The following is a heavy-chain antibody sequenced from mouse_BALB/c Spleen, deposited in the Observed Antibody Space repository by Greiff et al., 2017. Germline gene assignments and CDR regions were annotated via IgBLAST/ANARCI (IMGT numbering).Heavy chain of an antibody. CDR2: IYPGDGST. CDR1: GYIFTSYY. D-gene: IGHD3-3*01. V-gene: IGHV1S56*01. J-gene: IGHJ2*01. Sequence: QVQLQQSGPELVKPGASVKMSCKASGYIFTSYYIHWVKQRPGQGLEWIGWIYPGDGSTKYNEKFKGKTTLTADKSSSTAYMLLSSLTSEDSAIYFCARGGLGGGYFDDWGQGTTLTVSS. CDR3: ARGGLGGGYFDD.